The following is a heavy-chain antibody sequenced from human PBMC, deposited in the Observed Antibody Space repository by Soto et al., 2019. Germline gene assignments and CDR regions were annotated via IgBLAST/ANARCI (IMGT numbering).Heavy chain of an antibody. CDR3: SRVDPGETSPFDH. CDR2: INPFDGSR. CDR1: GCIFTSYY. Sequence: ASLKVSCKAAGCIFTSYYIRCGRQTPGQGLELMGWINPFDGSRMFAQSFQGRVTMTRDTSTSTVYMEVSSLRSEDTAVYYCSRVDPGETSPFDHWGQGTLVTVSS. D-gene: IGHD3-10*01. V-gene: IGHV1-46*03. J-gene: IGHJ4*02.